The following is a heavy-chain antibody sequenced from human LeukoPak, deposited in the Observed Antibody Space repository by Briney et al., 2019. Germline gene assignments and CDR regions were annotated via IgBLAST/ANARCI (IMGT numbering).Heavy chain of an antibody. D-gene: IGHD3-10*01. J-gene: IGHJ4*02. Sequence: ASVKVSCKASGGTFSSYAISWVRQAPGQGLEWMGGIIPIFGTANYAQKFQGRVTITADKSTSTAYMELSSLRSEDTAVYYCARVMVRGVIGRLYFDYWGQGTLVTVSS. CDR1: GGTFSSYA. CDR2: IIPIFGTA. V-gene: IGHV1-69*06. CDR3: ARVMVRGVIGRLYFDY.